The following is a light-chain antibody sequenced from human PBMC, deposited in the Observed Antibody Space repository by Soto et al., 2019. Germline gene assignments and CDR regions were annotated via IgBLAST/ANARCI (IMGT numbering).Light chain of an antibody. J-gene: IGKJ1*01. V-gene: IGKV1-39*01. Sequence: DMQMTQYPSTLSASVGDRVTITCRASQSISSYLNWYQQRPGKAPKVLIYAASSLQSGVPSRFSGSGSGTDFTLTISSLQPEDSATYYCQHSYNTPRTFGQGTKVDI. CDR1: QSISSY. CDR3: QHSYNTPRT. CDR2: AAS.